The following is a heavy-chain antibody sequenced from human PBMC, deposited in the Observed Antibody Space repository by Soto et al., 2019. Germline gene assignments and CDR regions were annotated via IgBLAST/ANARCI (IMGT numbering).Heavy chain of an antibody. V-gene: IGHV1-69*01. CDR3: ARSGPAATAMVGYYYYYGMDV. CDR1: GGTFSSYA. D-gene: IGHD5-18*01. Sequence: QVQLVQSGAEVKKPGSSVKVSCKASGGTFSSYAISWVRQAPGQGLEWMGGIIPIFGTANYAQKFQGRVTITADESTGTAYMELSSLRSEDTAVYYCARSGPAATAMVGYYYYYGMDVWGQGTTVTVSS. J-gene: IGHJ6*02. CDR2: IIPIFGTA.